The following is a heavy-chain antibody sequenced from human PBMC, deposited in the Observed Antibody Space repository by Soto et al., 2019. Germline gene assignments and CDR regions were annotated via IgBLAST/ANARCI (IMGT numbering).Heavy chain of an antibody. Sequence: PSETLSLTCTVSGGSISSGDYYWSWIRQPPGKGLEWIGYIYYSGSTYYNPSLKSRVTISVDTSKNQFSLKLSSVTAADTAVYYCARGHIVVVPAEWFDPWGQGTLVIVSS. D-gene: IGHD2-2*01. CDR2: IYYSGST. CDR1: GGSISSGDYY. V-gene: IGHV4-30-4*01. CDR3: ARGHIVVVPAEWFDP. J-gene: IGHJ5*02.